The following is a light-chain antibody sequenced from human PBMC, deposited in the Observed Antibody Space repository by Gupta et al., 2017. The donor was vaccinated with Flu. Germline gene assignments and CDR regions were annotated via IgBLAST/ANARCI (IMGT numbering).Light chain of an antibody. J-gene: IGLJ3*02. CDR2: LNSDGSH. V-gene: IGLV4-69*01. CDR1: SGHSSYA. CDR3: QTWGTGRV. Sequence: SGHSSYAIAWHQQQPEKGPRYLMKLNSDGSHSKGDGIPDRFSGSSSGAERYLTISSPQSEDEADYYCQTWGTGRVFGGGTKLTVL.